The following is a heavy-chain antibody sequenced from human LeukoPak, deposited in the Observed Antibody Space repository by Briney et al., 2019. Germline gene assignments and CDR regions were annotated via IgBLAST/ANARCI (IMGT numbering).Heavy chain of an antibody. CDR2: IYISGST. CDR3: ARSEWLVLWYFDL. V-gene: IGHV4-61*02. J-gene: IGHJ2*01. Sequence: KPSETLSLTCTVSGGSISSSSYYWSWIRQPAGKGLEWIGRIYISGSTNYNPSLKSRVTISVDTSKYQFSLKLSSVTAADTAVYYCARSEWLVLWYFDLWGRGTLVTVSS. D-gene: IGHD6-19*01. CDR1: GGSISSSSYY.